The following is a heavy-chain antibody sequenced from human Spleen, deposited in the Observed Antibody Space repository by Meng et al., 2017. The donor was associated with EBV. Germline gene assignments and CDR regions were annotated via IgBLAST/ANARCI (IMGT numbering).Heavy chain of an antibody. CDR3: AHIIVARPFDS. V-gene: IGHV2-5*02. D-gene: IGHD6-6*01. Sequence: QITLKESGPTLVKPPQTLTLTLTFSGFSLSTRGVGVGWIRQPPGKALEWLALIYWDDDTRYSPSLKSRLTITKDTSKNQVVLTMTNMDPVDTATYHCAHIIVARPFDSWGQGTLVTVSS. CDR2: IYWDDDT. J-gene: IGHJ4*02. CDR1: GFSLSTRGVG.